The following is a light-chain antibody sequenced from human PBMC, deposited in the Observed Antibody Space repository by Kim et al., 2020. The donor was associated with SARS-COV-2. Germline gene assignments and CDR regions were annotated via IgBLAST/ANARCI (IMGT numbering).Light chain of an antibody. V-gene: IGLV3-21*03. CDR1: NLERRS. J-gene: IGLJ2*01. Sequence: APGKPARITCGGNNLERRSVHWYQQKPGQAPVLILFDDSDRSSGIPERFSGSNSGNTATLTISRVEAGDEADYYCQVWDSITDPVIFGGGTQLTVL. CDR3: QVWDSITDPVI. CDR2: DDS.